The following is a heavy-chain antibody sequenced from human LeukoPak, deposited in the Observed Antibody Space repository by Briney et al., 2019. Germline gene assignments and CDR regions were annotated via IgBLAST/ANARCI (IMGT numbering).Heavy chain of an antibody. J-gene: IGHJ6*04. D-gene: IGHD6-19*01. CDR3: AGAVAGNYYYYGMDV. Sequence: AASVKLSCTASGGTFSSNAISRVRQAPGQGLEWMGGIIPIIGTANYAQKFQGRVTITADESTSTAYMELSSLRSEDTAVYYWAGAVAGNYYYYGMDVWGKGTTVTVSS. CDR2: IIPIIGTA. V-gene: IGHV1-69*13. CDR1: GGTFSSNA.